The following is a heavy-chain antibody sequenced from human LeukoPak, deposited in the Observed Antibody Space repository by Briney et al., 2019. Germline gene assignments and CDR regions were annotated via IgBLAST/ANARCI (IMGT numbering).Heavy chain of an antibody. V-gene: IGHV1-2*02. CDR1: GYTFTGYY. CDR2: INPNSGGT. D-gene: IGHD3-22*01. Sequence: ASVKVSCKASGYTFTGYYMHWVRQAPGRGLEWMGWINPNSGGTNYAQKFQGRVTMTRDMSISTAYMELSRLRSDDTAVYYCARVKYYYDSPSAFDIWGQGTMVTVSS. CDR3: ARVKYYYDSPSAFDI. J-gene: IGHJ3*02.